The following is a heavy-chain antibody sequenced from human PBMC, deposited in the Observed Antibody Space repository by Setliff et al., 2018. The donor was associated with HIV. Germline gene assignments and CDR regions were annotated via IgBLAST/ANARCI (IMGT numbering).Heavy chain of an antibody. CDR3: ARDGWGNFWSGYYTHDAFDI. D-gene: IGHD3-3*01. Sequence: ASVKVSCKASGYTFTSYDINWVRQATGQGLEWMGWMNPNSGNTGYAQKFQGRVTMTSNTSISTAYMELSSLRSEDTAVYYCARDGWGNFWSGYYTHDAFDIWGQGTMVTVSS. CDR2: MNPNSGNT. V-gene: IGHV1-8*02. J-gene: IGHJ3*02. CDR1: GYTFTSYD.